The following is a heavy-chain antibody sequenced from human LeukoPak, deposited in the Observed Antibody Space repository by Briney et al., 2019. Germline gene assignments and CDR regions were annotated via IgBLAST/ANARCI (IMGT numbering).Heavy chain of an antibody. D-gene: IGHD4-17*01. CDR1: DDSFSTHY. CDR3: ARDPTTVTKGFDI. Sequence: SETLSLTCTVSDDSFSTHYWTWIRQPPGKGLEWIGYISYSGSTNCNPSPKSRVTISVDTSKNQFSLKLSSVTAADTAVYYCARDPTTVTKGFDIWGQGTMVTVSS. CDR2: ISYSGST. V-gene: IGHV4-59*11. J-gene: IGHJ3*02.